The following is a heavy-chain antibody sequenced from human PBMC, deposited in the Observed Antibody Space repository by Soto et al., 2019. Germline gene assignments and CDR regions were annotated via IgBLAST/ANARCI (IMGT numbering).Heavy chain of an antibody. V-gene: IGHV3-23*01. Sequence: EVQLLESGGGFVQPGGSLRLSCTASGVGLSTYAISWVRQAPGKGLEWVSVISGNSGKTDYADSVKGRFSISRDKSDNTVYLQMNRLRAEDTAVYYCALPSCGGDCYSPFDYWCHGTLVTVSS. CDR1: GVGLSTYA. J-gene: IGHJ4*01. CDR2: ISGNSGKT. CDR3: ALPSCGGDCYSPFDY. D-gene: IGHD2-21*02.